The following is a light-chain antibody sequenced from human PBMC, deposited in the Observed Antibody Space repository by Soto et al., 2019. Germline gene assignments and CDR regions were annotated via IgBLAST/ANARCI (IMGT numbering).Light chain of an antibody. CDR2: SAT. CDR1: QSISSN. CDR3: QQYNNWPQT. Sequence: EIVMTQSPATLSVSPGERATLSCSAGQSISSNLTCYQQKPGQAPRLLIYSATKRSTGIPARFSGSGSGTEFTLTISSLQSEDFAEYHCQQYNNWPQTFGQGTKVDIK. V-gene: IGKV3D-15*01. J-gene: IGKJ1*01.